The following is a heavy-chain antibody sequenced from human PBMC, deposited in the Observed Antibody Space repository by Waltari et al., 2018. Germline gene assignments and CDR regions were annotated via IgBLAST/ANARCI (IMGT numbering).Heavy chain of an antibody. CDR2: IYHRGST. CDR3: ARDRGIAVAFHDY. CDR1: GYSISSGYY. Sequence: QVQLQESGPGLVKPSETLSLTCAVSGYSISSGYYWGWIRQPPGKGLEWIGNIYHRGSTYYNPSLKRRVTISVDTSKNQFSLKLSSVTAEDTAVYYCARDRGIAVAFHDYWGQGTLVTVSS. J-gene: IGHJ4*02. V-gene: IGHV4-38-2*02. D-gene: IGHD6-19*01.